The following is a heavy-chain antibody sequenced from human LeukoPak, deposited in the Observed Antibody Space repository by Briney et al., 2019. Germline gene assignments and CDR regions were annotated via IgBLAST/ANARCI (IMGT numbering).Heavy chain of an antibody. D-gene: IGHD3/OR15-3a*01. CDR2: ISSSGSTI. CDR3: ARERIFDWLLATPNWFDP. Sequence: GGSLRLSCAASGFTFSDYYMSWIRQAPGKGLEWVSYISSSGSTIYYADSVKGRFTISRDNAKSSLYLQMNSLRAEDTAVYYCARERIFDWLLATPNWFDPWGQGTLVTVSS. J-gene: IGHJ5*02. V-gene: IGHV3-11*01. CDR1: GFTFSDYY.